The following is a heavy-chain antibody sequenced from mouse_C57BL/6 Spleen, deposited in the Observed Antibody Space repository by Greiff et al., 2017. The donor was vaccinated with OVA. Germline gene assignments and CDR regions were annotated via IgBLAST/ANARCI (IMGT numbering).Heavy chain of an antibody. CDR2: IDPSDSYT. V-gene: IGHV1-50*01. Sequence: QVQLQQPGAELVKPGASVKLSCKASGYTFTSYWMQWVKQRPGQGLEWIGEIDPSDSYTNYNQKFKGKATLTVDTSSSTAYMQLSSLTSEDSAVYYCARLRRGYAMDYWGQGTPVTVSS. CDR3: ARLRRGYAMDY. J-gene: IGHJ4*01. CDR1: GYTFTSYW.